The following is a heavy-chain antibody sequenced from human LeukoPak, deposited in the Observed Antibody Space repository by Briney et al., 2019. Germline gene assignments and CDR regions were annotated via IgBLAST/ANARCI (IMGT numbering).Heavy chain of an antibody. CDR3: ARHDSGSYYGGDY. CDR1: GYSFTSYW. Sequence: GESLKISCKGSGYSFTSYWIGWVRQMPGKGLEWMGIIYPGDSDTRYSPSFQGQVTISVDKSINTAYLQWSSLTASDTAMYFCARHDSGSYYGGDYWGQGTLVTVSS. V-gene: IGHV5-51*01. CDR2: IYPGDSDT. D-gene: IGHD1-26*01. J-gene: IGHJ4*02.